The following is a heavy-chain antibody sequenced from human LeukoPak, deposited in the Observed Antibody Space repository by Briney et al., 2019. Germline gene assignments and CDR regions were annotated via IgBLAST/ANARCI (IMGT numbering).Heavy chain of an antibody. CDR1: GGSFSGYY. CDR2: INHSGST. J-gene: IGHJ4*02. CDR3: ASRNMGH. Sequence: TASETLSLTCAVYGGSFSGYYWSWIRQPPGKGLGWIGEINHSGSTNYNPSLKSRVTISVDTSKNQFSLKLSSVTAADTAVYYCASRNMGHWGQGTLVTVSS. D-gene: IGHD2/OR15-2a*01. V-gene: IGHV4-34*01.